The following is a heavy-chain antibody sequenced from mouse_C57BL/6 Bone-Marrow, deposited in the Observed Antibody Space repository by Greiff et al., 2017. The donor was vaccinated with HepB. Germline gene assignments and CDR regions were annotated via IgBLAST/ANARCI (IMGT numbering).Heavy chain of an antibody. CDR1: GYTFTSYW. D-gene: IGHD2-5*01. J-gene: IGHJ4*01. CDR2: IDPSDSYT. Sequence: QVQLQQPGAELVKPGASVKLSCKASGYTFTSYWMQWVKQRPGQGLEWIGEIDPSDSYTNYNQKLKGKATLTVDTSSSTAYMQLSSLTSEDSAVYYCARKYSNPYYYAMDYWGQGTSVTVSS. V-gene: IGHV1-50*01. CDR3: ARKYSNPYYYAMDY.